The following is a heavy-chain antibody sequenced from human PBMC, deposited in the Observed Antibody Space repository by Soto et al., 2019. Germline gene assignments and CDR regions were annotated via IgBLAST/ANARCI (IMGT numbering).Heavy chain of an antibody. CDR2: IYYSGST. V-gene: IGHV4-39*01. CDR1: GGSISSSSYY. Sequence: SETLSLTCTVSGGSISSSSYYWGWIRQPPGKGLEWIGSIYYSGSTYYNPSLKSRVTISVDTSKNQFSLKLSSVTAADTAVYYCAAYSSSWYRDYYYYMDVWGKGTTVTVSS. D-gene: IGHD6-13*01. CDR3: AAYSSSWYRDYYYYMDV. J-gene: IGHJ6*03.